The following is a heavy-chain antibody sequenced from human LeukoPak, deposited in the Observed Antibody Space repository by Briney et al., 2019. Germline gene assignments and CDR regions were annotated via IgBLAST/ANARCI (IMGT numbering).Heavy chain of an antibody. J-gene: IGHJ4*02. CDR1: GGSISSGSYY. CDR2: IYTSGST. Sequence: ASETLSLTCTVSGGSISSGSYYWSWIRQPAGKGLEWIGRIYTSGSTNYNPALKSRVTISVHTSNNQFSMKLSSVTAADTDVYSCAREVPYGSGSYYNYWGQGTLVTVSS. D-gene: IGHD3-10*01. V-gene: IGHV4-61*02. CDR3: AREVPYGSGSYYNY.